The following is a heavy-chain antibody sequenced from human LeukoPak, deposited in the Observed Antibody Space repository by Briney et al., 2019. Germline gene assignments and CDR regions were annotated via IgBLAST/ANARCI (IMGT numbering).Heavy chain of an antibody. D-gene: IGHD6-19*01. CDR3: ARHGSSGWFRVGFDP. CDR1: GGSISSSSYY. J-gene: IGHJ5*02. Sequence: SETLSLTCTVSGGSISSSSYYWGWNRQPPGKGLEWMGSIYYSGSTYDNPSLKSSVTIYVDTSKNQLSLKLSSVTAADTAVYYCARHGSSGWFRVGFDPWGPGTLVTASS. V-gene: IGHV4-39*01. CDR2: IYYSGST.